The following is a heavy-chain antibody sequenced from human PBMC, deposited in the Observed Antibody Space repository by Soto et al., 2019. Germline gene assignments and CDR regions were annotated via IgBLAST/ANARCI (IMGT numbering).Heavy chain of an antibody. V-gene: IGHV1-69*01. Sequence: QVQLVQSGAEVKKPGSSVKVSCKASGGTFSSYAISWVRQAPGQGLEWMGGIIPIFGTANYAKKFQGRVTITADESTSTAYMELSSLRSEDTAVYYCARDEGRYYYGSGSLESPFDPWGQGTLVTVSS. CDR2: IIPIFGTA. J-gene: IGHJ5*02. CDR3: ARDEGRYYYGSGSLESPFDP. CDR1: GGTFSSYA. D-gene: IGHD3-10*01.